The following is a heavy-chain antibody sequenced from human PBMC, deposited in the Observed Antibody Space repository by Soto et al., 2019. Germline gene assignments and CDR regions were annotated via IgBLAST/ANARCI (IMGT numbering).Heavy chain of an antibody. V-gene: IGHV3-23*01. J-gene: IGHJ4*02. CDR1: GFTFSSYA. CDR2: ISGSGGST. Sequence: GGSLRLACAASGFTFSSYAMSWVRQAPGKGLEWVSAISGSGGSTYYADSVKGRFTISRDNSKNTLYLQMNSLRAEDMAVYYCAKTGRGYCYRYGPPLAYFDFSGPGILVTV. CDR3: AKTGRGYCYRYGPPLAYFDF. D-gene: IGHD2-2*03.